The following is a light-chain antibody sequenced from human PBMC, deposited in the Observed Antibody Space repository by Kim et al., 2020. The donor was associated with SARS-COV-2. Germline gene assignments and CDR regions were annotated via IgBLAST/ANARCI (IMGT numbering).Light chain of an antibody. CDR3: CSYTNTYTHV. Sequence: QSALTQPASVSGSPGQSITISCTGTSSDVGGYNSVSWYQQHPGKAPKVMIYDVNYRPSGVSDRFSGSKSGNTASLTIAGLQAEDEADYFCCSYTNTYTHVFASGTKVSVL. V-gene: IGLV2-14*03. CDR1: SSDVGGYNS. CDR2: DVN. J-gene: IGLJ1*01.